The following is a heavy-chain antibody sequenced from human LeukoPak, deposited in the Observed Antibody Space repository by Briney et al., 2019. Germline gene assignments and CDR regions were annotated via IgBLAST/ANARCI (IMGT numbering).Heavy chain of an antibody. CDR2: IKSKTYGGTI. V-gene: IGHV3-49*04. CDR1: GFTFGDFA. CDR3: TREVSV. Sequence: PGGSLRLSCTASGFTFGDFAMSWVRQAPGKGLEWVGFIKSKTYGGTIEYAASMKGRFTISTDDSKSIAYLQMNSLKTEDTAVYYCTREVSVWGQGTLVTVSS. J-gene: IGHJ4*02.